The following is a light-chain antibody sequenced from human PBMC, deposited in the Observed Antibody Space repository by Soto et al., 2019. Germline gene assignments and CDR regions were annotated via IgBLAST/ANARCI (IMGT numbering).Light chain of an antibody. Sequence: EVVLTQSPATLSVSPGEGVTLSCRASQSVNLYLAWYQQKPGQAPRVIIYGVSTRATGVPGRFSGSGSGTEFTLTISTLQSEDSAVYYCQQYNNWPITFGQGTRLEIK. J-gene: IGKJ5*01. V-gene: IGKV3-15*01. CDR3: QQYNNWPIT. CDR2: GVS. CDR1: QSVNLY.